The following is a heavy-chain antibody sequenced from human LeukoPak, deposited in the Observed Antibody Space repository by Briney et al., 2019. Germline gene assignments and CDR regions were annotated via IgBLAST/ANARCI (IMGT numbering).Heavy chain of an antibody. D-gene: IGHD6-6*01. Sequence: ASVKVSCKASGYTFSSYDINWVRQAAGQGLEWMGWMNPNSGNTGYAEKFQGRVSMTRNNPISTAYMELSSLRSEDTAVYYCARDSRSSSSAYYFDYWGQGTLVTVSS. CDR1: GYTFSSYD. CDR3: ARDSRSSSSAYYFDY. CDR2: MNPNSGNT. J-gene: IGHJ4*02. V-gene: IGHV1-8*01.